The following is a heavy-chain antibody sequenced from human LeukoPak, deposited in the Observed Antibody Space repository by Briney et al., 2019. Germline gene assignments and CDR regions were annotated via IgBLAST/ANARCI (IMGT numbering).Heavy chain of an antibody. CDR2: IYPGDSDT. D-gene: IGHD5-18*01. CDR1: GYSFTSYW. Sequence: GESLKISCKGSGYSFTSYWIGWVRQMPGKGLEWMGIIYPGDSDTRYSPSFQGQVTISADKSISTAYLQWSSLKASDTAMYYCARLYQGELGYSYGYWYWGQGTLVTVSS. CDR3: ARLYQGELGYSYGYWY. J-gene: IGHJ4*02. V-gene: IGHV5-51*01.